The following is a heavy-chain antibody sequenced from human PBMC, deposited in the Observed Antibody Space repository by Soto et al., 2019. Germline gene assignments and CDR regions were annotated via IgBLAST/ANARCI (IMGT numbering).Heavy chain of an antibody. D-gene: IGHD6-13*01. V-gene: IGHV1-8*01. J-gene: IGHJ6*03. CDR2: MNPNSGNT. Sequence: ASVKVSCKASGYTFTSYDINWVRQATGQGLEWMGWMNPNSGNTGYAQKFQGRVTMTRNTSISTAYMELSSLRSEDTAVYYCARSGYSSSWEYYYYYYYMDVWGKGTTVTVSS. CDR1: GYTFTSYD. CDR3: ARSGYSSSWEYYYYYYYMDV.